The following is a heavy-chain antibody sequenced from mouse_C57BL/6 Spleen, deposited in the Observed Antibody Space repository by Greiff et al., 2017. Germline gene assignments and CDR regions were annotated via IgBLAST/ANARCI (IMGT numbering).Heavy chain of an antibody. V-gene: IGHV1-55*01. CDR3: ARGKLGPFFDY. D-gene: IGHD4-1*01. CDR1: GYTFTSYW. CDR2: IYPGSGST. Sequence: QVQLQQPGAELVKPGASVKMSCKASGYTFTSYWITWVKQRPGQGLEWIGDIYPGSGSTNYNEKFKSKATLTADTSSSTAYMQLSSLTSEDSAVYYCARGKLGPFFDYWGQGTTLTVSS. J-gene: IGHJ2*01.